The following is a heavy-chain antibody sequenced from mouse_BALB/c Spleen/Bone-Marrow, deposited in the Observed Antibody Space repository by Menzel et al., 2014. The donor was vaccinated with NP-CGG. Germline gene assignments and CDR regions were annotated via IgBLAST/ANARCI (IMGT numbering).Heavy chain of an antibody. CDR2: ISSGGSYT. CDR3: TRDDGYYYFDY. D-gene: IGHD2-3*01. Sequence: EVQLVESGGGLVKPGGSLKLSCAASGFTFSSYTMSRVRQTPEKRLEWVATISSGGSYTYYPDSVKGRFTISRDNAKNTLYLQMSSLKSEDTAMYYCTRDDGYYYFDYWGQGTTLTVSS. V-gene: IGHV5-6-4*01. CDR1: GFTFSSYT. J-gene: IGHJ2*01.